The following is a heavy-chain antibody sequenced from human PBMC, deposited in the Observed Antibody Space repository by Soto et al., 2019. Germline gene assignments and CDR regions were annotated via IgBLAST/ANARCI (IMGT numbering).Heavy chain of an antibody. D-gene: IGHD3-10*01. Sequence: EVQLLESGGGLVQPGGSLRLSCAASGFTFTNYAMSWVRQAPGKGLEWVSTISASGGSTYHADSVKGRFTISRDNSKTTLSMQMNSLRDEDTAAYYCAKDMRSSGSYYIYGMDVWGQGTTVTVS. CDR1: GFTFTNYA. V-gene: IGHV3-23*01. CDR3: AKDMRSSGSYYIYGMDV. J-gene: IGHJ6*02. CDR2: ISASGGST.